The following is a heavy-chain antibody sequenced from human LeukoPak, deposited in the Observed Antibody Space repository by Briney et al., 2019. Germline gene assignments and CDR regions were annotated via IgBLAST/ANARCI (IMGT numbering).Heavy chain of an antibody. V-gene: IGHV3-33*06. CDR3: AKDYSIGYGGIADDC. D-gene: IGHD2-15*01. Sequence: PGGSLRLSCAASGFTFSSYGMHWVRQAPGKGLEWVAVIWYDGSNKYYADSVKGRFTISRDNSTNTLYLQMNSLRAEDTAVYYCAKDYSIGYGGIADDCWGQGTLVTVSS. J-gene: IGHJ4*02. CDR2: IWYDGSNK. CDR1: GFTFSSYG.